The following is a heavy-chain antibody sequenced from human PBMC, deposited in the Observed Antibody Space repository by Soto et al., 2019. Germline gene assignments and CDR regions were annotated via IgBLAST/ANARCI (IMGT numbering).Heavy chain of an antibody. V-gene: IGHV3-23*01. CDR2: ISGSDGST. CDR3: VKDKGYCSGGSCYSGRLNAFDI. J-gene: IGHJ3*02. Sequence: GGSLRLSCAASGFTFNIYAMIWVRQAPGKGLEWVSAISGSDGSTYYADSVKGRFTISRDNSTNALYLQMNSLRAEDTAVYYCVKDKGYCSGGSCYSGRLNAFDIWGQGTMVTVSS. CDR1: GFTFNIYA. D-gene: IGHD2-15*01.